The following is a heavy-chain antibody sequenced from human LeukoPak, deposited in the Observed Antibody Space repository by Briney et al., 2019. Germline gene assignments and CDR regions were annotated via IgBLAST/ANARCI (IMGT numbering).Heavy chain of an antibody. CDR2: IYYSGST. CDR1: GGSISSYY. V-gene: IGHV4-59*01. J-gene: IGHJ2*01. CDR3: ARYIAVAGTVDY. D-gene: IGHD6-19*01. Sequence: PSETLSLTCTVSGGSISSYYWSWIRQPPGKGLEWIGYIYYSGSTNYNPSLKSRVTISVDTSKNQFSLKLSSVTAADTAVYYCARYIAVAGTVDYWGRGTLVTVSS.